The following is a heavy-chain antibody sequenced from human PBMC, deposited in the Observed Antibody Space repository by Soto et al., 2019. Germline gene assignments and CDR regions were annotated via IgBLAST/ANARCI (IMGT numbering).Heavy chain of an antibody. CDR3: ARARLSSGWQRRIDGFDY. CDR1: GGSISSYY. J-gene: IGHJ4*02. Sequence: SETLSLTCTVSGGSISSYYWSWIRQPPGKGLEWIGYIYYSGSTNYNPSLKSRVTISVDTSKNQFSLKLSSVTAADTAVYYCARARLSSGWQRRIDGFDYWGQGTLVTVSS. CDR2: IYYSGST. V-gene: IGHV4-59*01. D-gene: IGHD6-19*01.